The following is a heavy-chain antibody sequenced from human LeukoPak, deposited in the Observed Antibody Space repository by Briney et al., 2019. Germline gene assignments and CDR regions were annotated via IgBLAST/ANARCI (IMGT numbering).Heavy chain of an antibody. CDR2: IIPIFGTA. V-gene: IGHV1-69*05. CDR1: GGTFSSYA. D-gene: IGHD4-23*01. J-gene: IGHJ5*02. Sequence: GSSVKVSCKASGGTFSSYAISWVRQAPGQGLEWMGGIIPIFGTANYAQKFQGRVTITTDESTSTAYMELSSLRSEDTAVYYCARGHGGGSNGGGWFDPWGQGTMVTVSS. CDR3: ARGHGGGSNGGGWFDP.